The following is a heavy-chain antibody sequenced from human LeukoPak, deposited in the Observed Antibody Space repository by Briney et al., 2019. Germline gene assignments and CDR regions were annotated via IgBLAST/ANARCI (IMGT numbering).Heavy chain of an antibody. Sequence: GGSLRLSCAASGFTFSSYGMHWVRQAPGKGLEWVAVISYDGSNKYYADSVKGRFTISRENAKNSLYLQMNSLRAGDTAVYYCARMRIDSGPKRYNYYGMDVWGQGTTVTVSS. CDR1: GFTFSSYG. V-gene: IGHV3-30*03. D-gene: IGHD2-15*01. J-gene: IGHJ6*02. CDR3: ARMRIDSGPKRYNYYGMDV. CDR2: ISYDGSNK.